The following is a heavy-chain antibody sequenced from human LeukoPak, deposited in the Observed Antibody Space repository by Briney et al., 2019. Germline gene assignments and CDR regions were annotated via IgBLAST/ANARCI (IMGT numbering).Heavy chain of an antibody. D-gene: IGHD3-9*01. CDR3: ATAGLFACFDY. CDR2: IKEDGSAK. Sequence: GGSLRLSCAASGYTFSSYWMSWVRQSPGKGLEWVANIKEDGSAKYYVDSVKGRFTISRDNAKNSLYLRLDSLRVEDTAVYYCATAGLFACFDYWGQGTLVTVSS. CDR1: GYTFSSYW. J-gene: IGHJ4*02. V-gene: IGHV3-7*01.